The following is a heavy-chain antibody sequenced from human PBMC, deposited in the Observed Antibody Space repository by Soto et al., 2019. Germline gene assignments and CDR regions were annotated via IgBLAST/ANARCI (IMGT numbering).Heavy chain of an antibody. V-gene: IGHV3-21*01. CDR3: ARDRSTRDAFDS. Sequence: PGGSLRLSCAASGFTFSSYSMNWVRQAPGKGLEWVSSISSSSGYIYYADSVKGRFTISRDNAKNSLYLQMNSLRAEDTAVYYCARDRSTRDAFDSWGQGTMVTVSS. D-gene: IGHD3-16*02. CDR1: GFTFSSYS. CDR2: ISSSSGYI. J-gene: IGHJ3*02.